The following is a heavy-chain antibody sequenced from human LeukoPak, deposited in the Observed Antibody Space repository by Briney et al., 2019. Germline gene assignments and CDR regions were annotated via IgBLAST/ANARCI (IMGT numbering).Heavy chain of an antibody. CDR1: GYSISSGYY. D-gene: IGHD3-22*01. CDR2: IYHSGST. V-gene: IGHV4-38-2*02. J-gene: IGHJ4*02. Sequence: SETLSLTCTVSGYSISSGYYWGWIRQPPGKGREWIGSIYHSGSTYYNPSLKSRVTISVDTSKNQFSLKLSSVTAADTAVYYCARDSYYDSSFGYWGQGPLVTVSS. CDR3: ARDSYYDSSFGY.